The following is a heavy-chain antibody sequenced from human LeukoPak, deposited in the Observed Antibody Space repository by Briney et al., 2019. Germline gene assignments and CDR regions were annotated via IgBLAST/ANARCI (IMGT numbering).Heavy chain of an antibody. J-gene: IGHJ4*02. CDR3: ARGGGYKSPFGY. D-gene: IGHD5-24*01. CDR2: ISYDGTNE. V-gene: IGHV3-30-3*01. Sequence: GGSLRLSCAASGFSFHYYAMPWVRQAPGKGLEWVAVISYDGTNEYYADSVKGRLTISRDNSKNTLYMQMNSLRPEDTAVYYCARGGGYKSPFGYWGQGTQVTVSS. CDR1: GFSFHYYA.